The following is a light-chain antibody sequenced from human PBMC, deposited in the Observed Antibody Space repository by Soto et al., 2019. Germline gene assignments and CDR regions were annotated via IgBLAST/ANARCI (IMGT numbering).Light chain of an antibody. V-gene: IGKV1-39*01. CDR2: AAY. Sequence: DIQVTQSPSTVSASLGDRVTITCRASQSISSYLNWYQQQPGKAPKLLIYAAYSLQSGVPSRFSGSGSGTDFTLPLSSLHPEDFATYYCQPSYSTPLTFGGGTKVDIK. J-gene: IGKJ4*01. CDR1: QSISSY. CDR3: QPSYSTPLT.